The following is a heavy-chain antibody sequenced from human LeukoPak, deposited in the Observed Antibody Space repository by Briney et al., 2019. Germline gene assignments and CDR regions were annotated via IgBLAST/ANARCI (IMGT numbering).Heavy chain of an antibody. V-gene: IGHV4-61*09. Sequence: PSETLSLTCTVSGGSISSGSYYWSWIRQPAGKELGWIGHIYTSGTSNYNPSLRSRVTISLDTSKNQFSLKLNSVTAADTAVYYCARALYWSSWTLVFDYWGQGTLVTVSS. CDR1: GGSISSGSYY. D-gene: IGHD6-13*01. CDR3: ARALYWSSWTLVFDY. CDR2: IYTSGTS. J-gene: IGHJ4*02.